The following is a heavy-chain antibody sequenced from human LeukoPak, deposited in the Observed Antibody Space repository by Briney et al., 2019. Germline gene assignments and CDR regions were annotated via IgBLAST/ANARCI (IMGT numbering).Heavy chain of an antibody. CDR3: ARDLDVVAGLDY. J-gene: IGHJ4*02. CDR2: ISYDGSNK. D-gene: IGHD2-2*01. Sequence: GGSLRLSCAASGFIFSSYWMSWVRQAPGKGLEWVAVISYDGSNKYYADSVKGRFTISRDNSKNTLYLQMNSLRAEDTAVYYCARDLDVVAGLDYWGQGTLVTVSS. CDR1: GFIFSSYW. V-gene: IGHV3-30-3*01.